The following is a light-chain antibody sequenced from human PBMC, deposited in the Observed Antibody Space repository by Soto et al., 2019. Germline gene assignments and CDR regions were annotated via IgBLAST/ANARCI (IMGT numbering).Light chain of an antibody. Sequence: DIQMTQSPSSLSASVGDRLTITCRASQGIRKDLGWYQQKPGKAPKRLIYAASSLQSGVPSRFSGSGSGTEFTLTISSLQPEDYATYYCLQQNSYPLTFGGGTKVEIK. CDR1: QGIRKD. J-gene: IGKJ4*01. CDR3: LQQNSYPLT. CDR2: AAS. V-gene: IGKV1-17*01.